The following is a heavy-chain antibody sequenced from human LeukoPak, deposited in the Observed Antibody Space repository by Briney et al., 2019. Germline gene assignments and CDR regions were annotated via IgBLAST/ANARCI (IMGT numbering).Heavy chain of an antibody. CDR3: SSTSGGYYYYYMDV. D-gene: IGHD2-2*01. J-gene: IGHJ6*03. V-gene: IGHV3-23*01. CDR1: GFTFSSYA. Sequence: GGSLRLSCAASGFTFSSYAMSWVRQAPGKGLEWVSAISGSGGSTYYADSVKGRFTISRDNSKNTLYLQMNSLRAEDTAVYYCSSTSGGYYYYYMDVWGKGTTVTVSS. CDR2: ISGSGGST.